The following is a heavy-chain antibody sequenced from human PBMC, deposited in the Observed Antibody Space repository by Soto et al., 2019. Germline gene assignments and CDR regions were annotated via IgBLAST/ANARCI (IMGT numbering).Heavy chain of an antibody. CDR1: GGTFSSYA. CDR2: IIPIIGTA. V-gene: IGHV1-69*13. D-gene: IGHD4-17*01. CDR3: AITYGDYVAGGYYGMDV. J-gene: IGHJ6*02. Sequence: ASVKVSCKASGGTFSSYAISWVRQAPGQGLEWMGGIIPIIGTANYAQKFQGRVTITADESTSTAYMELSSLRSEDTAVYYCAITYGDYVAGGYYGMDVWGQGTTVTVSS.